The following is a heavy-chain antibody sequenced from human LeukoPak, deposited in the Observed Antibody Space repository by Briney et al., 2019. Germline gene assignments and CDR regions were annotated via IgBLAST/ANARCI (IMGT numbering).Heavy chain of an antibody. J-gene: IGHJ4*02. V-gene: IGHV3-30-3*01. Sequence: GGSLRLSCAASGFTFSSYAMHWVRQAPGKGLEWVAVISYDGSNKYYADSVKGRFTISRDNSKNTLYLQMNSLRAEDTAVYYCAKGYGSGSLSSDYWGQGTPVTVSS. CDR3: AKGYGSGSLSSDY. CDR1: GFTFSSYA. D-gene: IGHD3-10*01. CDR2: ISYDGSNK.